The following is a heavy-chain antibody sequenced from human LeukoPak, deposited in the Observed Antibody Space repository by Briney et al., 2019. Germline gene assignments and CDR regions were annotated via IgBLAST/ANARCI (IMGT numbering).Heavy chain of an antibody. V-gene: IGHV3-48*03. D-gene: IGHD3/OR15-3a*01. CDR3: AREPWTADAFDI. J-gene: IGHJ3*02. Sequence: PGGSLRLSCAAPGFTFSSYEMNWVRQAPGKGLEWVSYISSSGSTIYYADSVKGRFTISRDNAKNSLYLQMNSLRAEDTAVYYCAREPWTADAFDIWGQGTMVTVSS. CDR2: ISSSGSTI. CDR1: GFTFSSYE.